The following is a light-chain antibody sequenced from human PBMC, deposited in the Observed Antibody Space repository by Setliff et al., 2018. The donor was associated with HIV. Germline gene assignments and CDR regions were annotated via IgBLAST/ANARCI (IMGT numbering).Light chain of an antibody. CDR1: SSDVGGYNY. CDR2: EVT. Sequence: QSALTQPASVSGSPGQSITISCTGTSSDVGGYNYVSWYQQHPGKAPKLIIYEVTNRPSGVSNRLSGSKSGNTASLTISGLQAEDEGDYYCSSYAITNTLPFGTGTKVTVL. V-gene: IGLV2-14*01. J-gene: IGLJ1*01. CDR3: SSYAITNTLP.